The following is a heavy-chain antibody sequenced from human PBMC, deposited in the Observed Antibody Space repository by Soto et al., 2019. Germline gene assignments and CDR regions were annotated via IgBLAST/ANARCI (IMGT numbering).Heavy chain of an antibody. CDR3: ARSGYDFWSGYWGPYYYGMDV. V-gene: IGHV3-30-3*01. Sequence: SLRLSCAASGFTFSSYAMHWVRQAPGKGLEWVAVISYDGSNKYYADSVKGRFTISRDNSKNTLYLQMNSLRAEDTAVYYCARSGYDFWSGYWGPYYYGMDVWGQGTTVTVSS. CDR2: ISYDGSNK. CDR1: GFTFSSYA. D-gene: IGHD3-3*01. J-gene: IGHJ6*02.